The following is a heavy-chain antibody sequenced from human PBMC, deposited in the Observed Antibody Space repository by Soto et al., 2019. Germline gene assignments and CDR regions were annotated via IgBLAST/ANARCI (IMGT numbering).Heavy chain of an antibody. Sequence: QVQLVQSGAEVKKPGASVKVSCKASGYTFISYAMHWVRQAPGHSLEWMGWINAGNGDTRYSQTFQGRVSFTRDTSASTAYMELSSLTSEDTAIYYCAAGGGGSRYWGQGPLVTVSS. D-gene: IGHD2-15*01. CDR1: GYTFISYA. J-gene: IGHJ4*02. V-gene: IGHV1-3*01. CDR3: AAGGGGSRY. CDR2: INAGNGDT.